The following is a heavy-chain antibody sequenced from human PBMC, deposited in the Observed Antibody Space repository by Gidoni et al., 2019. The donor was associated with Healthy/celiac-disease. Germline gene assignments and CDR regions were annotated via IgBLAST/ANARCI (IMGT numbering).Heavy chain of an antibody. CDR3: APDGSYYDSSGYYSRG. D-gene: IGHD3-22*01. CDR2: ISGSGGST. Sequence: EVQLLESGGGLVQPGGSLRLSCAASGFTFSRYAMSWVRQAPGKGLEWVSAISGSGGSTYYADSVKGRFTISRDNSKNTLYLQMNSLRAEDTAVYYCAPDGSYYDSSGYYSRGWGQGTLVTVSS. CDR1: GFTFSRYA. V-gene: IGHV3-23*01. J-gene: IGHJ4*02.